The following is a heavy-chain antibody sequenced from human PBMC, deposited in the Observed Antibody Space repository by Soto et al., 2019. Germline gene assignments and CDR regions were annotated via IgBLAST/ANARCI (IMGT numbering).Heavy chain of an antibody. D-gene: IGHD3-22*01. CDR3: ARVGYYYDSSGYYLSFDY. J-gene: IGHJ4*02. V-gene: IGHV1-8*01. CDR2: MNPNSGNT. Sequence: GASVKVSCKASGYTCTSDDINWVRQATGQGLEWMGWMNPNSGNTGYAQKFQGRVTMTRNTSISTAYMELSSLRSEDTAVYYCARVGYYYDSSGYYLSFDYWGQGTLVTVSS. CDR1: GYTCTSDD.